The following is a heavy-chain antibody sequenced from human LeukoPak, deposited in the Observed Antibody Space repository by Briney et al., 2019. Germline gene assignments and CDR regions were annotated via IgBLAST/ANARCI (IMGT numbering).Heavy chain of an antibody. Sequence: PGGSLRLSCAASGSTFSSYAMHWVRQAPGKGLEWVAVISYDGSNKYYADSVKGRFTISRDNSKNTLYLQMNSLRAEDTAVYYCAGATHYWGQGTLVTVSS. D-gene: IGHD4-17*01. J-gene: IGHJ4*02. CDR3: AGATHY. CDR1: GSTFSSYA. CDR2: ISYDGSNK. V-gene: IGHV3-30-3*01.